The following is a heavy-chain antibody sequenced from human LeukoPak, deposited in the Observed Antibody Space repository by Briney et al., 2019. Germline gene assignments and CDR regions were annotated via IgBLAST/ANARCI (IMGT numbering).Heavy chain of an antibody. D-gene: IGHD6-13*01. CDR2: IYTSGST. V-gene: IGHV4-4*07. Sequence: SETLSLTCTVAGASISSYYWSWIRQPAGKGLEWIGRIYTSGSTNYNPSLKSRVTMSVDTSKNQCSMKLSSVTAADTAVYYCAGGIASPLYYFDYWGQGTLVTVSS. CDR3: AGGIASPLYYFDY. J-gene: IGHJ4*02. CDR1: GASISSYY.